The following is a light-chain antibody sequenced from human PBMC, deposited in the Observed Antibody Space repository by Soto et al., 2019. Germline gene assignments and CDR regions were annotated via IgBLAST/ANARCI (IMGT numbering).Light chain of an antibody. J-gene: IGKJ1*01. V-gene: IGKV3-20*01. CDR1: QSAISNY. CDR2: AAS. Sequence: EIVLTQCPGPLSLSPGKRATISCRASQSAISNYLAWYRQKPGQAPRLLISAASNRARGIPDRFRGSGSGTDFTLTVSRLEPEDFAVYYCQQYGSAPWTFCQGTKVEI. CDR3: QQYGSAPWT.